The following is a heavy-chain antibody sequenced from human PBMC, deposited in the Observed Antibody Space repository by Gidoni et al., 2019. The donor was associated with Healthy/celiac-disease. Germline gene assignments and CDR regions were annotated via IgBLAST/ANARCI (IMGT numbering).Heavy chain of an antibody. J-gene: IGHJ3*02. CDR1: GGTFSSYP. V-gene: IGHV1-69*01. CDR2: IIPIFGTA. D-gene: IGHD1-26*01. Sequence: QVQLVQSGAEVKKPGSSVKVSCQASGGTFSSYPISWVRQDPGQGLEWMGGIIPIFGTANYAQKCQGRVTITADESTSTAYMELSSLRSEDTAVYYCARSLSQGGSGEDIWGQGTMVTVSS. CDR3: ARSLSQGGSGEDI.